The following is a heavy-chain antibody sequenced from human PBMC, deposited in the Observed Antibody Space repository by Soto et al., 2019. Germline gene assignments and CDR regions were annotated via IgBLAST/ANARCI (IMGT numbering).Heavy chain of an antibody. Sequence: GASVKVSCKASGYTFTSYGISWVRQAPGQGLEWMGWISAYNGNTNYAQKLQGRVTMTTDTSPSTAYMELRSLRSDDTAVYSCARQWRPRHLSGSRGGPFDYWGQATLVTVSS. CDR2: ISAYNGNT. CDR1: GYTFTSYG. D-gene: IGHD1-26*01. J-gene: IGHJ4*02. V-gene: IGHV1-18*04. CDR3: ARQWRPRHLSGSRGGPFDY.